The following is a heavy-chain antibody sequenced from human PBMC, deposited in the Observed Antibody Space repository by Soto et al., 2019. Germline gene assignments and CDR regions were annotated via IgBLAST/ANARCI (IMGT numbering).Heavy chain of an antibody. V-gene: IGHV1-18*01. CDR1: GYTLFTYD. J-gene: IGHJ5*02. D-gene: IGHD5-12*01. Sequence: QVHLVQSGVEVKTPGASVKVSCQASGYTLFTYDISWVRQAPGQGLEWMGWISTYSGDTKYAQKFQRRVPTTTDPSTTTAYLELRSLRSDDPGVYYCARHHGPTTSENWFDPWGQGTLVTVSS. CDR2: ISTYSGDT. CDR3: ARHHGPTTSENWFDP.